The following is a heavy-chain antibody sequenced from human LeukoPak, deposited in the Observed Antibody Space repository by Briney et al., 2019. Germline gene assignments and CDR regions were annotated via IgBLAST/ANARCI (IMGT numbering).Heavy chain of an antibody. CDR1: GGSISSGGYY. J-gene: IGHJ3*02. CDR3: ARDYRSMFGGAFDI. V-gene: IGHV4-30-2*01. D-gene: IGHD3-10*02. CDR2: IYHSGST. Sequence: PSETLSLTCTVSGGSISSGGYYWSWIRQPPGKGLEWIGYIYHSGSTYYNPSLKSRVTISVDRSKNQFSLKLSSVTAADTAVYHCARDYRSMFGGAFDIWGQGTMVTVSS.